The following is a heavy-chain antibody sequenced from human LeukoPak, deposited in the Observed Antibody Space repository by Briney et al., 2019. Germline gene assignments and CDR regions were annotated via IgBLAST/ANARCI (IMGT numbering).Heavy chain of an antibody. CDR1: GFTLGTYW. Sequence: TGGSLRLSCAASGFTLGTYWMNWVRQASGKGLEWVANIKQDGSEKRYVDSVKGRFTISRDNAKNSLYLQMNSLRAEDTAVYYCAKSGYNRFDYWGQGTLVTVSS. V-gene: IGHV3-7*03. CDR2: IKQDGSEK. D-gene: IGHD5-24*01. J-gene: IGHJ4*02. CDR3: AKSGYNRFDY.